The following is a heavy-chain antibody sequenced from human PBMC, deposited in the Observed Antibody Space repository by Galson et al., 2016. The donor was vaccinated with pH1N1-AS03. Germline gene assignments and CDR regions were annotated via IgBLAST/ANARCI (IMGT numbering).Heavy chain of an antibody. CDR3: ARAQHPDIVGVTGGWFDP. Sequence: SVKVSCKASGGTFNTYAISWVRQAPGQGLEWMGGIISIFGTTNHAQKSQGRVTITADESTSSVYMELSSLRSEDTAVYYCARAQHPDIVGVTGGWFDPWGQGTLVTVSS. D-gene: IGHD1-26*01. J-gene: IGHJ5*02. CDR2: IISIFGTT. CDR1: GGTFNTYA. V-gene: IGHV1-69*13.